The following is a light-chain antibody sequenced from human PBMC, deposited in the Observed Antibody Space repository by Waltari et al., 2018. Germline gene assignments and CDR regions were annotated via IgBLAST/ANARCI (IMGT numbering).Light chain of an antibody. CDR3: QHYVRLPVT. CDR1: QSVSRA. J-gene: IGKJ1*01. Sequence: EIVLTQSPATLSLSPGERATLSCRASQSVSRALAWYQQKPGQAPRLLISGASNRASGIPDRFSGSGSGTDFSLTISRLEPEDFAVYHCQHYVRLPVTFGQGTRVEIK. V-gene: IGKV3-20*01. CDR2: GAS.